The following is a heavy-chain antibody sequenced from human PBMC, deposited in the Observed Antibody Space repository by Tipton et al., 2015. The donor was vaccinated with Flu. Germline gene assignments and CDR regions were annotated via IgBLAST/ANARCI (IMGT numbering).Heavy chain of an antibody. V-gene: IGHV3-33*01. J-gene: IGHJ4*02. CDR3: ATTDTSTGGWMW. CDR1: GFTFSSYG. Sequence: PLRLSCAASGFTFSSYGMHWVRQAPGKGLEWVAVIWYDGSNKYYADSVKGRFTISRDNSKNTLYLQMNSLRAEDTAVYYCATTDTSTGGWMWWGQGTLVTVSS. D-gene: IGHD1-1*01. CDR2: IWYDGSNK.